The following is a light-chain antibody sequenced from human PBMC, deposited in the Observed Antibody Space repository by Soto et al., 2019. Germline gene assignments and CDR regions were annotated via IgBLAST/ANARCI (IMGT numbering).Light chain of an antibody. CDR3: QQFGGSPPSWT. Sequence: ESSLTQSPGTMSLSPGERATLSCRAIQSARTNSLAWYQQKPVQAPRLLIYGASSRSTGTPDRFSGSGSGTDFTLTISRLEPEAFAVYYCQQFGGSPPSWTFGQGTKVEI. J-gene: IGKJ1*01. CDR2: GAS. V-gene: IGKV3-20*01. CDR1: QSARTNS.